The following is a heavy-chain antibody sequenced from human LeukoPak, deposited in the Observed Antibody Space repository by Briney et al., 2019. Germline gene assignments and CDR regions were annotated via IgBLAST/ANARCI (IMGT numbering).Heavy chain of an antibody. CDR3: ARVAGSSSQLTYDY. D-gene: IGHD6-13*01. CDR2: IDHSGST. CDR1: VYSISSGYC. V-gene: IGHV4-38-2*02. J-gene: IGHJ4*02. Sequence: PTETLLLTCTVSVYSISSGYCWGWLRPPPGKGLEWLGSIDHSGSTYYIPCRKRRVSISVDTSKSEFSLKLCSVTAADTAVYYCARVAGSSSQLTYDYWGQGNMVTVSS.